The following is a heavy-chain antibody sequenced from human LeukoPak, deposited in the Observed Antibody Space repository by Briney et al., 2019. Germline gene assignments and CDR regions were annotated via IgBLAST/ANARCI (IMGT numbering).Heavy chain of an antibody. Sequence: PGGSLRLSCAASGFTFSNYWMHWVRQAPGKGLEWVANIKQDGSEKYYVDSVKGRFTISRDNAKNSVYMQMNSLRAEDTAVYSCARQRRYCSGDSCYQRTFDFWGQGTLVTVSS. D-gene: IGHD2-15*01. CDR3: ARQRRYCSGDSCYQRTFDF. CDR2: IKQDGSEK. CDR1: GFTFSNYW. V-gene: IGHV3-7*01. J-gene: IGHJ4*02.